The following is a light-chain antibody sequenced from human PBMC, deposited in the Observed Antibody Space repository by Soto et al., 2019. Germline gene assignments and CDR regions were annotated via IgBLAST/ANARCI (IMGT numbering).Light chain of an antibody. J-gene: IGKJ5*01. CDR1: QSLSVGY. CDR3: QQNGSLPIT. CDR2: SAS. V-gene: IGKV3-20*01. Sequence: EIMLTQSPGTLSLSPGERATLSCRASQSLSVGYLAWFQQKPGQTPRLLIYSASNRATDIPDRFSGSGSGTDFTLTISRLEPEDFVVYYCQQNGSLPITFGQGTRLEIK.